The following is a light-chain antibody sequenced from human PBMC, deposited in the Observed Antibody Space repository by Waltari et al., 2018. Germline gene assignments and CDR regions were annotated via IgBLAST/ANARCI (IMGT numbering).Light chain of an antibody. CDR2: WAA. Sequence: DIVMTQSPDSLAVSLGERATINCKSSQRVLYSSNNKNYLAWYQQKPGQPPKLLIYWAATRESGVPDRFSGSGSGTDFTRTISSLQAEDVAVYYCQQYYSTPRTFGQGTRLEIK. V-gene: IGKV4-1*01. CDR1: QRVLYSSNNKNY. J-gene: IGKJ5*01. CDR3: QQYYSTPRT.